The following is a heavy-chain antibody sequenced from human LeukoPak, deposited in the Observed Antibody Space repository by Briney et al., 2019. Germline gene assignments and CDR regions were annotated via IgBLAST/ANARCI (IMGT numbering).Heavy chain of an antibody. D-gene: IGHD1-7*01. J-gene: IGHJ5*02. V-gene: IGHV3-30*02. CDR1: GFTFSSYG. CDR2: IRYDGSNK. CDR3: AKDRELELRGGYNWFDP. Sequence: GGSLRLSCAASGFTFSSYGMHWVRQAPGKGLEWVAFIRYDGSNKYYADSVKGRFTISRDNSKNTLYLQMNSLRAEDTAVYYCAKDRELELRGGYNWFDPWGQGTLVTVSS.